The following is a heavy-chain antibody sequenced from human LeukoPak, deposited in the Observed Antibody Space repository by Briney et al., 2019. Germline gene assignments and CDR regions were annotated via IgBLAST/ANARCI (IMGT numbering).Heavy chain of an antibody. CDR2: IIPIFGTA. V-gene: IGHV1-69*01. CDR1: GGTFSSYA. Sequence: SVKVSCKASGGTFSSYAISWVRQAPGQGLEWMGGIIPIFGTANYAQKFQGRVTIAADESTSTAYMELSSLRSEDTAVYYCASRWFGEGWFDPWGPGTLVTVSS. CDR3: ASRWFGEGWFDP. D-gene: IGHD3-10*01. J-gene: IGHJ5*02.